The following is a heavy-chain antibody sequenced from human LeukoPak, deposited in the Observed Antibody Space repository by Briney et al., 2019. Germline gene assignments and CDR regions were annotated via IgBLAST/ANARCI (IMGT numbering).Heavy chain of an antibody. CDR3: ARDKIYDFWNI. V-gene: IGHV4-39*07. CDR1: GGSISSSSYY. CDR2: IYYSGST. J-gene: IGHJ4*02. D-gene: IGHD3-3*01. Sequence: PSETLSLTCTVSGGSISSSSYYWGWIRQPPGKGLEWIGSIYYSGSTYYNPSLKSRVTISEDTSKNQFSLKLSSVTAADTAVYYCARDKIYDFWNIWGQGTLVTVSS.